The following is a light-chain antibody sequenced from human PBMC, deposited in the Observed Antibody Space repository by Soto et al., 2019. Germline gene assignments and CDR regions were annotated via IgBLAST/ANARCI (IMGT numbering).Light chain of an antibody. CDR1: SGSVSTTYY. CDR3: MLYMGGGLVV. Sequence: QTVVTQEPSFSVSPGGTVTLTCGLTSGSVSTTYYPSWYQQTPGQAPRTLLYSTNIRSSGVPDRFSGSILGNKAALTITGAQADDESDYHCMLYMGGGLVVFGGGTKVTVL. J-gene: IGLJ2*01. CDR2: STN. V-gene: IGLV8-61*01.